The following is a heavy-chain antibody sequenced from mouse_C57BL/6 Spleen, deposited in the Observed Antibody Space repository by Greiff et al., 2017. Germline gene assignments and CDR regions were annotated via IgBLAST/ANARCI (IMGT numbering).Heavy chain of an antibody. V-gene: IGHV5-17*01. D-gene: IGHD1-1*01. CDR3: GGSSLYYYAMDY. Sequence: DVKLVESGGGLVKPGGSLKLSCAASGFTFSDYGMHWVRQAPEKGLEWVAYISSGSSTIYYADTVKGRFTISRDNAKNTLFLQMTSLRSKDTAMYYCGGSSLYYYAMDYWGQGTSVTVSS. CDR1: GFTFSDYG. CDR2: ISSGSSTI. J-gene: IGHJ4*01.